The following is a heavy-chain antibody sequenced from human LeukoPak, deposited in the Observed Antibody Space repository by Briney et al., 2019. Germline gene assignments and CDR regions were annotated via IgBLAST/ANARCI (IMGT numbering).Heavy chain of an antibody. CDR1: GGSFSGYY. Sequence: SETLSLTCAVYGGSFSGYYRSWIRQPPGKGLEWIGEINHSGSTNYNPSLKSRVTISVDTSKNQFSLKLSSVTAADTAVYYCASLIAPAAADYWGQGTLVTVSS. J-gene: IGHJ4*02. CDR2: INHSGST. V-gene: IGHV4-34*01. CDR3: ASLIAPAAADY. D-gene: IGHD3-22*01.